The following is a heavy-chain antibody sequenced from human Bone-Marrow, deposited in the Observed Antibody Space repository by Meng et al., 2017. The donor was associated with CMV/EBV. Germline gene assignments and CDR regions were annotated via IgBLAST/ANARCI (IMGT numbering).Heavy chain of an antibody. Sequence: GGSLRLSCVASGFTFNTYWMSWVRQAPGKGLEWVANIKQDGSEKYYVGSVKGRFTISRDNAKNSLYLQMNSLRAEDTAVYYCARGLRFLEWTVYYYYGMAVRGPGTTVNVSS. D-gene: IGHD3-3*01. CDR3: ARGLRFLEWTVYYYYGMAV. CDR2: IKQDGSEK. V-gene: IGHV3-7*04. CDR1: GFTFNTYW. J-gene: IGHJ6*02.